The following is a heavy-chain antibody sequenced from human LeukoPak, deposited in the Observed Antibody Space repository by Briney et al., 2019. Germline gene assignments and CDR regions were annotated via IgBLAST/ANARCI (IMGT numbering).Heavy chain of an antibody. CDR3: ARAMVRGVIPY. CDR2: ISNDGTIQ. D-gene: IGHD3-10*01. V-gene: IGHV3-30*04. CDR1: GFTFRAYA. Sequence: PGGSLRLSCAASGFTFRAYAMHWVRQAPGKGLEWLAVISNDGTIQYYADSVKGRFPISRDNSRNIMNLQTDSLRPEDTALYFCARAMVRGVIPYWGQGTLVTVPS. J-gene: IGHJ4*02.